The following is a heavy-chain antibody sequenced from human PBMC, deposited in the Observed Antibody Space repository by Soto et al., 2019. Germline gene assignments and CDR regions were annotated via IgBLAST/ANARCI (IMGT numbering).Heavy chain of an antibody. Sequence: QVQLVQSGAEVKKPGSSVKVSCKASGGTFSSYAISWVRQAPGQGLEWMGGIIPIFGTANYAQKFQGRVTITADESTSTAYMELSSLRSEDTAVYSYARGDSSGYMLADAFDIWGQGTMVTVSS. CDR2: IIPIFGTA. D-gene: IGHD3-22*01. CDR1: GGTFSSYA. J-gene: IGHJ3*02. CDR3: ARGDSSGYMLADAFDI. V-gene: IGHV1-69*01.